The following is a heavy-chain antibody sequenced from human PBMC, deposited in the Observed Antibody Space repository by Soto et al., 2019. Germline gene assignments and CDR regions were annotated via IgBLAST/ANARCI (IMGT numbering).Heavy chain of an antibody. CDR3: ARDLAFDI. CDR2: INAGNGNT. J-gene: IGHJ3*02. CDR1: VYIFTSYV. V-gene: IGHV1-3*01. Sequence: ASVQVSCKASVYIFTSYVMHWVRQAPGQRLEWMGWINAGNGNTKYSQKFQGRVTITRDTSASTAYMELSSLRSEDTAVYYCARDLAFDIWGQGTMVTVSS.